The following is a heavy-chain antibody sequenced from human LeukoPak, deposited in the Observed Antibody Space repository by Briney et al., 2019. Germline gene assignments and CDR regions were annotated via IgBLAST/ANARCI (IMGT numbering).Heavy chain of an antibody. Sequence: KPGGSLRLSCAASGFTFSSYSMNWVRQAPGKGLEWVSSISSSSSYIYYADSAKGRFTISRDNSNNIISLQMNNLTTEDTATYYCAREKFESWGQGTLVTVSP. CDR2: ISSSSSYI. J-gene: IGHJ5*01. CDR3: AREKFES. CDR1: GFTFSSYS. V-gene: IGHV3-21*06.